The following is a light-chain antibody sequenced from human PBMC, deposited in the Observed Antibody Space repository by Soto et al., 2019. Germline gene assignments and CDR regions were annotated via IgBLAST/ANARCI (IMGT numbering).Light chain of an antibody. J-gene: IGLJ1*01. CDR1: SSDVGGYNY. V-gene: IGLV2-14*01. CDR3: SAYTRSTTTDV. Sequence: QSALTQPASVSGSPGQSITISCAGTSSDVGGYNYVSWYQQHPGKAPKLMIYEVSNRPSGVSNRFSGYKSGNTAYLTISGLKAEDEADYYCSAYTRSTTTDVFSIGTKATVL. CDR2: EVS.